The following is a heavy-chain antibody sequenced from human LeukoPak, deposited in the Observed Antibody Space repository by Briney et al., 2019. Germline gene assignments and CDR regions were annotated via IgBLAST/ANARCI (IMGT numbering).Heavy chain of an antibody. J-gene: IGHJ6*02. V-gene: IGHV3-30-3*01. CDR3: ARDAGIAVAYNYYYGMDV. Sequence: PGGSLRLSCAASGFTFSSYAMHWVRQAPGKGLEWVAVISYDGSNKYYADSVKGRFTISRDNSKNTLYLQMNSLRAEDTAVYYCARDAGIAVAYNYYYGMDVWGQGTTVTVSS. CDR1: GFTFSSYA. D-gene: IGHD6-19*01. CDR2: ISYDGSNK.